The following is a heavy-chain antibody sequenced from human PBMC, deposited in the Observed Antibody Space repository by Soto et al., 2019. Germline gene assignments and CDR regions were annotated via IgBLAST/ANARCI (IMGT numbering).Heavy chain of an antibody. CDR1: GYTFTGYY. J-gene: IGHJ5*02. D-gene: IGHD2-15*01. Sequence: ASVKVSCKASGYTFTGYYMHWVRQAPGQGLEWKGWINPNSGGTNYAQKYQGWVTMTRDTSISTAYMELSRLRSDDTAVYYFARDSRPPGVVAATFWFDPWGQGTLVTVSS. CDR2: INPNSGGT. CDR3: ARDSRPPGVVAATFWFDP. V-gene: IGHV1-2*04.